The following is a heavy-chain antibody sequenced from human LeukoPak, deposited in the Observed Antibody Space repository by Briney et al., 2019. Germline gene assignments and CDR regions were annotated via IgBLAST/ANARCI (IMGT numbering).Heavy chain of an antibody. D-gene: IGHD1-7*01. CDR3: AREGTTTPYYFDY. CDR1: GYSISSGYY. J-gene: IGHJ4*02. CDR2: IYHSGSA. Sequence: EXXSLTCTVSGYSISSGYYWSWIRQPPGKGLEWIGNIYHSGSAYYVPSLNSRVTISVDTSKNQFSLKLISVTAADTAVYYCAREGTTTPYYFDYWGQGTLVTVSS. V-gene: IGHV4-38-2*02.